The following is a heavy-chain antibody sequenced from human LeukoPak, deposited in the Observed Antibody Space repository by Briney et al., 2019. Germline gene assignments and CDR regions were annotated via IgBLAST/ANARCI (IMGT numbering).Heavy chain of an antibody. D-gene: IGHD6-19*01. CDR3: SAGAGGSGPLDY. CDR2: SRSKARSYST. CDR1: GFSFSDYL. J-gene: IGHJ4*02. Sequence: GGSLSLSCAASGFSFSDYLMDWVRPTPGKGLELVGRSRSKARSYSTEYAASVKGRFTISRDDSKNVLYLQMNSLKIEDAAVYYCSAGAGGSGPLDYWGQGTPVTVSS. V-gene: IGHV3-72*01.